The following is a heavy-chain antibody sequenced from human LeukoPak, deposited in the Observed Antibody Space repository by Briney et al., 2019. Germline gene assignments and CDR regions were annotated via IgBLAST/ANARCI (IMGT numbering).Heavy chain of an antibody. CDR3: ARDRLNRASCGADCYSAVFDY. J-gene: IGHJ4*02. D-gene: IGHD2-21*02. Sequence: GGSLRLSCVASGFTFSTYGMHWVRQAPGRGMEWLSVISEGGDKTYYADTVRGRFTISRDSSQNTLYLQMNSLRTEDTAVYYCARDRLNRASCGADCYSAVFDYWGRGTLVTVSS. V-gene: IGHV3-30*19. CDR2: ISEGGDKT. CDR1: GFTFSTYG.